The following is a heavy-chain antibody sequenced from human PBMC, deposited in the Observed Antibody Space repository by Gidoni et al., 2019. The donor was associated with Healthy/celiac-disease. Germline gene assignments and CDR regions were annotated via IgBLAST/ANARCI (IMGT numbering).Heavy chain of an antibody. CDR2: ISAYIRNT. V-gene: IGHV1-18*01. CDR3: ARECRGNYFDY. D-gene: IGHD3-10*01. Sequence: QVQLVQSGAEVKKPGASVKVSCKASGYTFTSYGISWVRQAPGQGLEWLGWISAYIRNTPYAQKLQGRVTMTTDTSTITAYMELRSLRSADTAVYYCARECRGNYFDYWGQGTLVTVSS. CDR1: GYTFTSYG. J-gene: IGHJ4*02.